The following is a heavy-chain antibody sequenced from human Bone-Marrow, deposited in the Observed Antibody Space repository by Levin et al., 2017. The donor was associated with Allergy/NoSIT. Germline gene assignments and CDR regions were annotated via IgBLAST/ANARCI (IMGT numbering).Heavy chain of an antibody. CDR3: ARDRTARGAVWD. V-gene: IGHV3-21*01. J-gene: IGHJ4*02. Sequence: GGSLRLSCAASGFTFSSYSMNWVRQAPGKGLEWVSSISSSSSYIYYADSVKGRFTISRDNAKNSLYLQMNSLRAEDTAVYYCARDRTARGAVWDWGQGTLVTVSS. CDR2: ISSSSSYI. D-gene: IGHD1-26*01. CDR1: GFTFSSYS.